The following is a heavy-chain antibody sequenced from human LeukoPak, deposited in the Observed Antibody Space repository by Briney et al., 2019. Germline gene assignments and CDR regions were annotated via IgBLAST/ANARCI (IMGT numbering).Heavy chain of an antibody. CDR2: LSGTRDSRGA. CDR3: AKTRSSSSHYFYFMDV. D-gene: IGHD6-6*01. Sequence: GGSLRLSCAASGFTFSRSAMTWVRQAPGKGLEWVASLSGTRDSRGAIYADSVKGRFTISGDDSKSTLFLRMNRLTAEDTAIYYCAKTRSSSSHYFYFMDVWAKGVTVTVSS. CDR1: GFTFSRSA. V-gene: IGHV3-23*01. J-gene: IGHJ6*03.